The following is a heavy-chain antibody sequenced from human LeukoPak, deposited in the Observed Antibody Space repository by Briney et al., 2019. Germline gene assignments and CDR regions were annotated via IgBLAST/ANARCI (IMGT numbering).Heavy chain of an antibody. J-gene: IGHJ4*02. D-gene: IGHD1-1*01. V-gene: IGHV3-23*01. CDR2: IRSSGATA. CDR1: GFTFSSYA. CDR3: ARGQEFDDGVFDS. Sequence: GGSLRLSCAASGFTFSSYAMSWVRQAPGKGLEWVSTIRSSGATAYNADSVKGRFTISRDNSKNTVYLQMNSLRVEDTAIYYCARGQEFDDGVFDSWGQGTLVTVSS.